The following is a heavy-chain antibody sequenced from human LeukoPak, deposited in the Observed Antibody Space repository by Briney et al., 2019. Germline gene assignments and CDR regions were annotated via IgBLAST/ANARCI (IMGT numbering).Heavy chain of an antibody. Sequence: PSETLSLTCTVSGGSISSSSYYWGWIRQPPGKGLEWIGSIYYSGSTYYNPSLKSRVTISVDASKNQFSLKLSSVTAADTAVYYCARSPSNYDFWSGYLYYFDYWGQGTLVTVSS. J-gene: IGHJ4*02. CDR1: GGSISSSSYY. CDR3: ARSPSNYDFWSGYLYYFDY. CDR2: IYYSGST. D-gene: IGHD3-3*01. V-gene: IGHV4-39*01.